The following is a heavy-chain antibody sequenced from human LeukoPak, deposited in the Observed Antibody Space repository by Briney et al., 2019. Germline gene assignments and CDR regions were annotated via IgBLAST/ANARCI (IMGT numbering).Heavy chain of an antibody. D-gene: IGHD1-26*01. CDR3: AKHSVGATAGWDAFDI. J-gene: IGHJ3*02. V-gene: IGHV3-23*01. Sequence: GGSLRLSCAASGFTFSSYAMSWVRQAPGKGLEWVSVTTGSGITTYYADSVKGRFTISRDNSKNTLSLQMDSLRGEDTGVYHCAKHSVGATAGWDAFDIWGQGTLVTVSS. CDR1: GFTFSSYA. CDR2: TTGSGITT.